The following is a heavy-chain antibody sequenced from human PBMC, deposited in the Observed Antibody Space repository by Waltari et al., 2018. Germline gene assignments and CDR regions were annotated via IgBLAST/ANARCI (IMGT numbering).Heavy chain of an antibody. V-gene: IGHV4-59*01. CDR3: ARGGQQLDFDY. CDR2: IYYSGST. D-gene: IGHD6-13*01. CDR1: GGPISSYY. Sequence: QVQLQESGPGLVKPSETLSLTCTVPGGPISSYYWSWIRQPPGKGLEWIGYIYYSGSTNYNPSLKSRVTISVDTSKNQFSLKLSSVTAADTAVYYCARGGQQLDFDYWGQGTLVTVSS. J-gene: IGHJ4*02.